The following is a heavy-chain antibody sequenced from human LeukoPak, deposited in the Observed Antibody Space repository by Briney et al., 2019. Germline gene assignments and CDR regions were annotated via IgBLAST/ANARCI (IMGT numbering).Heavy chain of an antibody. Sequence: PGGSLRLSCAASGFTFSSYSMNWVRQAPGKGLEWVSSISSSSSYIYYADSVKGRFTISRDNAKNSLYLQMDSLRAEDTAVYYCAKDGRRYYYALDYWGQGTLVTVSS. CDR2: ISSSSSYI. J-gene: IGHJ4*02. V-gene: IGHV3-21*01. CDR1: GFTFSSYS. CDR3: AKDGRRYYYALDY. D-gene: IGHD3-10*01.